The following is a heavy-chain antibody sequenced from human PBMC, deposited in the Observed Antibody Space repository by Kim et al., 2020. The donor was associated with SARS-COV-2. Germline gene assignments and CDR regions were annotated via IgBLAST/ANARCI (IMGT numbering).Heavy chain of an antibody. Sequence: ASVKVSCKASGYTFTGYYMHWVRQAPGQGLEWMGWINPNSGGTNYAQKFQGRVTMTRDTSISTAYMELSRLRSDDTAVYYCARVCSVCYSGLPDGMDVWGQGTTVTVSS. CDR2: INPNSGGT. CDR1: GYTFTGYY. D-gene: IGHD2-15*01. J-gene: IGHJ6*02. CDR3: ARVCSVCYSGLPDGMDV. V-gene: IGHV1-2*02.